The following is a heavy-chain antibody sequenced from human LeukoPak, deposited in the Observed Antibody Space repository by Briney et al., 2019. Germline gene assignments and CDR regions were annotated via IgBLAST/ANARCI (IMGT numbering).Heavy chain of an antibody. D-gene: IGHD3-3*01. CDR2: SYTSGST. Sequence: PSETLPLTCTVSGGSTSSYYWSWIRQPPGKGLEWIGYSYTSGSTNYNPSLKSRVTISVDTSKNQFSLKLSSVTAADTAVYYCARLRYYDFWSGYYGDYYYMDVWGKGTTVTVSS. V-gene: IGHV4-4*09. J-gene: IGHJ6*03. CDR3: ARLRYYDFWSGYYGDYYYMDV. CDR1: GGSTSSYY.